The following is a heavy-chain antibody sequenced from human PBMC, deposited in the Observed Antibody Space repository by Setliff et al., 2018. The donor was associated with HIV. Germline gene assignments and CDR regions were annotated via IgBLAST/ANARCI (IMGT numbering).Heavy chain of an antibody. CDR2: VHYTGNT. J-gene: IGHJ4*02. D-gene: IGHD2-21*02. Sequence: SETLSLTCTVSGGSITSSTYYWGWIRQPPGKGLEWIGTVHYTGNTYHNPSLKSRVTISVEVSKNQISLKLTAVTAADSAVYYCAREGDGIDFWGQGTLVTVS. CDR3: AREGDGIDF. CDR1: GGSITSSTYY. V-gene: IGHV4-39*02.